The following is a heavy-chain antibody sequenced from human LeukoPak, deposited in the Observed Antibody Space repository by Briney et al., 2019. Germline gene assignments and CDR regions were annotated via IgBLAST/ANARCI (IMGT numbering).Heavy chain of an antibody. D-gene: IGHD6-19*01. V-gene: IGHV3-48*01. CDR3: VRVDTSGWHGWFDP. Sequence: GGSLRLSCAASGFTFSSYSMSWVRQAPGKGLEWVSYISSGSSAIYYADSVKGRFTISRDDAQKSLYLQMNSLRAEDTAVYYCVRVDTSGWHGWFDPWGQGTLVTVSS. CDR2: ISSGSSAI. J-gene: IGHJ5*02. CDR1: GFTFSSYS.